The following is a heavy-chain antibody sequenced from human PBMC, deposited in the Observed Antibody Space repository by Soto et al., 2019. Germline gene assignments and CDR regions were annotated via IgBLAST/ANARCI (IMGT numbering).Heavy chain of an antibody. CDR3: AKVPRDCGGDGLPGLYYYYYGMDV. CDR1: GFTFSSFW. J-gene: IGHJ6*02. CDR2: IWYDGSNK. D-gene: IGHD2-21*02. V-gene: IGHV3-33*06. Sequence: PGGSLRLSCAASGFTFSSFWMSWVRQAPGKGLEWVAVIWYDGSNKYYADSVKGRFTISRDNSKNTLYLQMNSLRAEDTAVYYCAKVPRDCGGDGLPGLYYYYYGMDVWGQGTTVSV.